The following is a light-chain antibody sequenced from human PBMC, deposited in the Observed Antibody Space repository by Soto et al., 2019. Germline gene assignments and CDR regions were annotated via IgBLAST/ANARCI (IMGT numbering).Light chain of an antibody. V-gene: IGKV1-9*01. CDR2: VAS. CDR3: QQLFSFPPT. Sequence: DIQLTQSPSFLSASVGDRVTVTCRASQGISNYLAWYQQKPGKAPNLLIFVASSLQSGVPLRFSGSGSGTEFTLTISGLQPEDLATYYCQQLFSFPPTFGQGTRLEIK. CDR1: QGISNY. J-gene: IGKJ5*01.